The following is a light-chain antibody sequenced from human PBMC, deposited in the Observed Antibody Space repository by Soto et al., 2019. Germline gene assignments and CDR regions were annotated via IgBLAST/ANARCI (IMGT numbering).Light chain of an antibody. V-gene: IGKV3-15*01. CDR3: QEYSNWPYT. J-gene: IGKJ2*01. CDR1: QSVSSN. CDR2: GAS. Sequence: EIVMTQSPATLSVSPGERATLSCRASQSVSSNLAWYQQKPFQAPRLLIYGASTRATGIPARFSGSESGTEFTLTISGLQSEDFAVYYCQEYSNWPYTFGQGTNLEIK.